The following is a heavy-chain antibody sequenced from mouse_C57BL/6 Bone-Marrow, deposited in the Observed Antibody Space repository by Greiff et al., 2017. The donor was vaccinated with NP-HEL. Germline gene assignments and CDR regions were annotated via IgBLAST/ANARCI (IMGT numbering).Heavy chain of an antibody. D-gene: IGHD2-1*01. V-gene: IGHV1-69*01. CDR2: IDPSDSYT. Sequence: QVQLQQPGAELVMPGASVKLSCKASGYTFTSYWMHWVKQRPGQGLEWIGEIDPSDSYTNYNQKFQGKSTLTVDKSSSTAYMQLSSLTSEDSVVYYCAKGGNLDYWGQGTTLSVSS. CDR3: AKGGNLDY. J-gene: IGHJ2*01. CDR1: GYTFTSYW.